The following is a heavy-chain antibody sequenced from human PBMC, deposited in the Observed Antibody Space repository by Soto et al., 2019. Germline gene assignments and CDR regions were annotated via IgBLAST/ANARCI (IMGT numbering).Heavy chain of an antibody. CDR2: ISSGGDTI. J-gene: IGHJ4*02. V-gene: IGHV3-48*03. CDR1: GFTFSTYE. Sequence: PGGSLRLSCAASGFTFSTYEMNWVRQAPGKGLEWVSYISSGGDTIYYADSVKGRFTISRDNAKNSLYLQMNSLRAEDTAVYYCAKGTGYNWGQGTLVTVSS. D-gene: IGHD5-12*01. CDR3: AKGTGYN.